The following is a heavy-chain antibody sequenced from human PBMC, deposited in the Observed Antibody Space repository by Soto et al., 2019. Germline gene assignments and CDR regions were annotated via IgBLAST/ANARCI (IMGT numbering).Heavy chain of an antibody. CDR2: INQSGST. Sequence: QVQLQQWGAGLLKPSETLSLTCAVYGGSFSGYYWSWIRQPPGKGLEWIGEINQSGSTNYNPSIKSRVTISVDTSKNQFSLKLSSVTAADTAVYYCARTYSSSWSPFDYCGQGTLVTVSS. V-gene: IGHV4-34*01. CDR3: ARTYSSSWSPFDY. D-gene: IGHD6-13*01. J-gene: IGHJ4*02. CDR1: GGSFSGYY.